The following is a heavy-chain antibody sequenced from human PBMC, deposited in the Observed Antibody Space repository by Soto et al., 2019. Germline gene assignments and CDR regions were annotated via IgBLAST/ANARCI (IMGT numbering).Heavy chain of an antibody. V-gene: IGHV3-30*02. CDR1: GVTFSTYG. J-gene: IGHJ3*02. Sequence: GESLSLSCAASGVTFSTYGMHWVRQVPGKGLEWVAVMGNDGITTFYADSVKGRFTISRDNSKNTLFLQMNSLRADDTAVYYCAKEFQWELHAFDIWGQGTMVTVSS. CDR3: AKEFQWELHAFDI. CDR2: MGNDGITT. D-gene: IGHD1-26*01.